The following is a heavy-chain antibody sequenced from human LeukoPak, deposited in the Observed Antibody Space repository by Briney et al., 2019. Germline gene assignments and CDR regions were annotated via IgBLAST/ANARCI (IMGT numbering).Heavy chain of an antibody. J-gene: IGHJ2*01. CDR1: GFTYSEYW. CDR3: AKDPDYYGSGSYSGYFDL. Sequence: QPGGSLRLSCAASGFTYSEYWMSWVRQAPGKGLEWVSAISGSGGSTYYADSVKGRFTISRDNSKNTLYLQMNSLRAEDTAVYYCAKDPDYYGSGSYSGYFDLWGRGTLVTVSS. D-gene: IGHD3-10*01. CDR2: ISGSGGST. V-gene: IGHV3-23*01.